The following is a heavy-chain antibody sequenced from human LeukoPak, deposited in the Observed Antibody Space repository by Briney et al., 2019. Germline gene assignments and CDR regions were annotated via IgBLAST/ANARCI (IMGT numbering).Heavy chain of an antibody. CDR2: IYTCDSAT. Sequence: GESLKISCKASGYSFTSDWIGWVRQMPGKGLEWMGIIYTCDSATRYSPSFQGQVTISADKSISTAFLKWSSLKASDTAIYYCARRSVGVTGSGWYGLYWGQGALVTVSS. CDR1: GYSFTSDW. CDR3: ARRSVGVTGSGWYGLY. V-gene: IGHV5-51*01. J-gene: IGHJ4*02. D-gene: IGHD6-19*01.